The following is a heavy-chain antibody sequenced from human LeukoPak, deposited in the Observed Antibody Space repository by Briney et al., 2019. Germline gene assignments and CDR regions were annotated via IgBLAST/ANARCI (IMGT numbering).Heavy chain of an antibody. Sequence: PSETLSLTCAVSGYSISSGYYWGWIRQPPGKGLEWIGSIYHSGSTYYNPSLKSRVTISVDTSKNQFSLKLSSVTAADTAVYYCARRGGVPAARNRFDPWGQGTLVTVSS. CDR1: GYSISSGYY. CDR3: ARRGGVPAARNRFDP. CDR2: IYHSGST. D-gene: IGHD2-2*01. J-gene: IGHJ5*02. V-gene: IGHV4-38-2*01.